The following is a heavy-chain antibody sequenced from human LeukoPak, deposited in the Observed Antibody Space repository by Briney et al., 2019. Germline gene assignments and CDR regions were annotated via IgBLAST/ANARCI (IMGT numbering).Heavy chain of an antibody. V-gene: IGHV1-2*02. CDR3: ARDYDSSGVTSGY. CDR2: INPNSGGT. Sequence: ASVKVSCKASGYTFTGYYMHWVRQAPGQGLEWMGWINPNSGGTNYAQKFQGRVTMTRDTSISTAYMELSRLRSDDTAVYYCARDYDSSGVTSGYWGQGTLVTVSS. CDR1: GYTFTGYY. J-gene: IGHJ4*02. D-gene: IGHD3-22*01.